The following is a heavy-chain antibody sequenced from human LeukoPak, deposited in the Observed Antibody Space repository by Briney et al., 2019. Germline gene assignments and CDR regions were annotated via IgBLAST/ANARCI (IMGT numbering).Heavy chain of an antibody. Sequence: ASVKVSCEASGYTFTSYDINWVRQATGQGLEWMGWMNRNSGNTGYAQKFQGRVTMARNTSISTAYMELSSLRSEDTAVYYCARVYSSSAYYFDYWGQGTLVTVSS. CDR3: ARVYSSSAYYFDY. CDR2: MNRNSGNT. D-gene: IGHD6-13*01. J-gene: IGHJ4*02. V-gene: IGHV1-8*01. CDR1: GYTFTSYD.